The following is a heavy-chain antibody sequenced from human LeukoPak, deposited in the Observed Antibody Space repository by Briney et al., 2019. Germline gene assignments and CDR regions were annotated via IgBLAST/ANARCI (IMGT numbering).Heavy chain of an antibody. CDR2: ISAYNGNT. V-gene: IGHV1-18*01. D-gene: IGHD4-17*01. CDR3: ARADGDYDSEYFQH. J-gene: IGHJ1*01. Sequence: RGASVKVSCKASGYTFTSYGISWVRQAPGQGLERMGWISAYNGNTNYAQKLQGRVTMTTDTSTSTAYMELRSLRSDDTAVYYCARADGDYDSEYFQHWGQGTLVTVSS. CDR1: GYTFTSYG.